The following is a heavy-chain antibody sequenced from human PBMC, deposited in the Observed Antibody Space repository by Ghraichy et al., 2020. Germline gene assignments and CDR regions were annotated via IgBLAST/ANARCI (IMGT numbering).Heavy chain of an antibody. CDR2: IKEVGSDK. CDR3: AREGEMTTVTTGFDY. J-gene: IGHJ4*02. D-gene: IGHD4-11*01. V-gene: IGHV3-7*03. CDR1: GFTFTNYY. Sequence: GGSLRLSCAASGFTFTNYYMTWVRQAPGKGLEWVANIKEVGSDKFYLDSVKGRFTISRDNAKNSLYLQMNSLRAEDTAVYYCAREGEMTTVTTGFDYWGQGTLVTVSS.